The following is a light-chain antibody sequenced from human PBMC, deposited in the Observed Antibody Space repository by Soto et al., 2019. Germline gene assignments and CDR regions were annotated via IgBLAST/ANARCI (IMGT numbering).Light chain of an antibody. Sequence: DIQLTQSPSSLSXXVGDXVTISCRASQTITTYLSWFQQKPGKAPKXXVYGASSLQSGVPSRFSGSGAGTEFTLTISSLQSEDFATYYCQQSYTTPITFGQGTRLEIK. J-gene: IGKJ5*01. CDR1: QTITTY. V-gene: IGKV1-39*01. CDR3: QQSYTTPIT. CDR2: GAS.